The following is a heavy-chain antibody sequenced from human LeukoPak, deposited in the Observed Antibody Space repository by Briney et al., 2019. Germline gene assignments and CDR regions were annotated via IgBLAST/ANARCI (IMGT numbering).Heavy chain of an antibody. V-gene: IGHV3-23*01. CDR3: ARVGWNYDILTGYPREGDY. CDR1: GFTFSSYA. CDR2: ISGSGGST. J-gene: IGHJ4*02. Sequence: GGSLRLSCAASGFTFSSYAMSWVRQAPGKGLEWVSAISGSGGSTYYADSVKGRFTISRDNSKNTLYLQMNSLRAEDTAVYYCARVGWNYDILTGYPREGDYWGQGTLVTVSS. D-gene: IGHD3-9*01.